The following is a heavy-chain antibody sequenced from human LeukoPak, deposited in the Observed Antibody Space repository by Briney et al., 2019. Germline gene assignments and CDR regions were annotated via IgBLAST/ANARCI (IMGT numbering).Heavy chain of an antibody. CDR1: GGSFSGYY. D-gene: IGHD6-13*01. Sequence: SETLSLTCAIYGGSFSGYYWSWIRQPPGKGLEWIGEINHSGSTYYNPSLKSRVTISVDTSKNQFSLKLSSVTAADTAVYYCARIVGRQQLVPSFYYYYYMDVWGKGTTVTVSS. V-gene: IGHV4-34*01. CDR3: ARIVGRQQLVPSFYYYYYMDV. CDR2: INHSGST. J-gene: IGHJ6*03.